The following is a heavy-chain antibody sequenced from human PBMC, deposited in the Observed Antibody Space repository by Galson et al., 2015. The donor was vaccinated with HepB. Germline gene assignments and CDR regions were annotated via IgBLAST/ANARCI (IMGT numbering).Heavy chain of an antibody. D-gene: IGHD2-21*02. CDR3: ARGDRLGCGGDCYAYYYYGMDV. Sequence: SLRLSCAASGFTFSSYSMNWVRQAPGKGLEWVSSISSSSSYIYYADSVKGRFTISRDNAKNSLYLQMNSLRAEDTAVYYCARGDRLGCGGDCYAYYYYGMDVWGQGTTVTVSS. CDR2: ISSSSSYI. J-gene: IGHJ6*02. V-gene: IGHV3-21*01. CDR1: GFTFSSYS.